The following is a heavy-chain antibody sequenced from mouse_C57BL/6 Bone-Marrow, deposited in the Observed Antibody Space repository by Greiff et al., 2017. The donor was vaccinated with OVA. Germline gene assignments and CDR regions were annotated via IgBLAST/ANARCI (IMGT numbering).Heavy chain of an antibody. Sequence: EVNVVESGGGLVKPGGSLKLSCAASGFTFSDYGMHWVRQAPEKGLEWVAYISSGSSTIYYAATVKGRFTISRDNAKNTLFLRRTRLRSEDTGMYYCARRGVWDWYFDVWGTGTTVTVSS. CDR1: GFTFSDYG. V-gene: IGHV5-17*01. CDR3: ARRGVWDWYFDV. J-gene: IGHJ1*03. CDR2: ISSGSSTI. D-gene: IGHD4-1*01.